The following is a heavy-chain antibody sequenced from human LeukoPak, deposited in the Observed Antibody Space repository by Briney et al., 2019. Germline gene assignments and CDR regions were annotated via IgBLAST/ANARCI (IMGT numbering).Heavy chain of an antibody. Sequence: SETLSLTCTVSGYSISSGYYWGWIRQPPGKGLEWIGSIYHSGSTYYNPSLKSRVTISVDTSKNQFSLKLSSVTAADTAVYYCARANGGYAFPHYFDYWGQGTLVTVSS. CDR1: GYSISSGYY. CDR2: IYHSGST. D-gene: IGHD5-12*01. V-gene: IGHV4-38-2*02. CDR3: ARANGGYAFPHYFDY. J-gene: IGHJ4*02.